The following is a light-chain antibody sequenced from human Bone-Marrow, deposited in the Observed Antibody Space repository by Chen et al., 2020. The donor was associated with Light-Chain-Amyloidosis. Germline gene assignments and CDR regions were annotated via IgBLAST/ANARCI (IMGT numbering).Light chain of an antibody. V-gene: IGLV2-14*03. J-gene: IGLJ2*01. CDR2: DVS. Sequence: QSALTQPASVSGSPGQSITISCTGTSSDIGGYNYVSWYQHPPDKAPKLMIYDVSNRPSGVSNRFSGSKSGNTASLTISGLQAEDEADYYCSSYSVTSPLVVFGGGTKLTVL. CDR3: SSYSVTSPLVV. CDR1: SSDIGGYNY.